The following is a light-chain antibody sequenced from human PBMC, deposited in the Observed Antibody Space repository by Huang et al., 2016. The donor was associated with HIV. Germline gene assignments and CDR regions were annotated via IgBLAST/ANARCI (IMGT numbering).Light chain of an antibody. J-gene: IGKJ2*01. CDR3: QQYHSTPYT. CDR2: PAS. Sequence: DIQMTQSPSSLSASVRNRVTITCRASQAIAKSLAWYQQKPGKAPKLLLYPASRLESGVPSRFSGRGSGTDYTLTISSLQPEDFATYYCQQYHSTPYTFGQGTKLEIK. V-gene: IGKV1-NL1*01. CDR1: QAIAKS.